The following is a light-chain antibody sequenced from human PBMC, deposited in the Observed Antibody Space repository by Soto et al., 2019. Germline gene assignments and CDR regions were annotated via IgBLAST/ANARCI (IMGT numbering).Light chain of an antibody. J-gene: IGLJ7*01. Sequence: QAVVTQEPSLTVSPGGTVTLTWASSTGAVTSGHYPYWFQQKPGQSTRTLIYDTSNKHSWTPARFSGSLLGGKAALTLSGSQPEDEADYFCLLSHSGARMFGGGTQLTVL. V-gene: IGLV7-46*01. CDR3: LLSHSGARM. CDR2: DTS. CDR1: TGAVTSGHY.